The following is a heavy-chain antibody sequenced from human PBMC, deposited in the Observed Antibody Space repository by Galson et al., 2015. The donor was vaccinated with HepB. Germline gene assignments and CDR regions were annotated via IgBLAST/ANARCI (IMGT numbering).Heavy chain of an antibody. V-gene: IGHV1-8*01. CDR2: MNPNSGNT. CDR3: AREQDIVLMVYAKRTHAFDV. J-gene: IGHJ3*01. CDR1: GYTFTSYD. D-gene: IGHD2-8*01. Sequence: SVKVSCKASGYTFTSYDINWVRQATGQGLEWMGWMNPNSGNTGYAQKFQGRVTMTRNTSISTAYMELSSLRSEDTAVYYCAREQDIVLMVYAKRTHAFDVWGQGTMVTVSS.